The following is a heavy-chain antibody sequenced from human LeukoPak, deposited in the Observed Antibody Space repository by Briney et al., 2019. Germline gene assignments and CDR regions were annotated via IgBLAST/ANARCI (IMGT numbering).Heavy chain of an antibody. Sequence: HPGRSLRLSCAASGFTFSSYAMHWVRQAPGKGLEWVAVISYDGSNKYYADSVKGRFTISRDNSKNTLYLQMNSLRVEDTALYYCARGPYLWSDPRGGWLDPWGQGTLVTVSS. V-gene: IGHV3-30*04. CDR1: GFTFSSYA. CDR2: ISYDGSNK. D-gene: IGHD3-3*01. CDR3: ARGPYLWSDPRGGWLDP. J-gene: IGHJ5*02.